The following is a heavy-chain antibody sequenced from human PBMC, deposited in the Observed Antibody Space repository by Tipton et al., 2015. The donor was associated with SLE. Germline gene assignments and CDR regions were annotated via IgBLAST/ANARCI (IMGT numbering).Heavy chain of an antibody. Sequence: TLSFTCTVSGGSVTTNYWNWIRQSAGKGLEWIGRISSTGSTNYNPSLKSRVTMSVDTSENQFSLRVTSVTAADSAIYYCTRDRTPDYYYYYMDVWGKGTTVTVSS. CDR3: TRDRTPDYYYYYMDV. V-gene: IGHV4-4*07. J-gene: IGHJ6*03. D-gene: IGHD2-15*01. CDR1: GGSVTTNY. CDR2: ISSTGST.